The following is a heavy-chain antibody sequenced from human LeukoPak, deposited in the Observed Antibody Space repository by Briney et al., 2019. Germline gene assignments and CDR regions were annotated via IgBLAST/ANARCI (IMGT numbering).Heavy chain of an antibody. CDR3: ARDHAYCGGDCYNWFDP. CDR2: TIPIFGTA. D-gene: IGHD2-21*02. V-gene: IGHV1-69*13. CDR1: GGTFSSYA. Sequence: ASVKVSCKASGGTFSSYAISWVRQAPGQGLEWMGGTIPIFGTANYAQKFQGRVTITADESTSTAYMELSSLRSEDTAVYYCARDHAYCGGDCYNWFDPWGQGTLVTVSS. J-gene: IGHJ5*02.